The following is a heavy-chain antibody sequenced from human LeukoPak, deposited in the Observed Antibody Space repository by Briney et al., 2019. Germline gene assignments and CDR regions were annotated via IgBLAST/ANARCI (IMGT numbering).Heavy chain of an antibody. CDR3: ASLYSGSYSFGY. Sequence: PSETLSLTCTVSGGSISSYYWSWIRQPPGKGLEWIGYIYYSGSTNYNPSLKSRVTISVETSKNQFSLKLSSVTAADTAVYYCASLYSGSYSFGYWGQGTLVTVSS. D-gene: IGHD1-26*01. CDR2: IYYSGST. J-gene: IGHJ4*02. CDR1: GGSISSYY. V-gene: IGHV4-59*08.